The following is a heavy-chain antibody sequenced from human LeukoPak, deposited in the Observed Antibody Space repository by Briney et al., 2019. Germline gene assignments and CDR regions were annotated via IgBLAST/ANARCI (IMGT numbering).Heavy chain of an antibody. V-gene: IGHV3-30-3*01. CDR1: GFTFSSYA. CDR3: AREGYDFWSGQRLGYFDY. J-gene: IGHJ4*02. Sequence: GGSLRLSCAASGFTFSSYAMHWVRQAPGKGLEWVAVISYDGSNKYYADSVKGRFTISRDNSKNTLYLQMNSLRAEDTAVYYCAREGYDFWSGQRLGYFDYWGQGTLVTVSS. D-gene: IGHD3-3*01. CDR2: ISYDGSNK.